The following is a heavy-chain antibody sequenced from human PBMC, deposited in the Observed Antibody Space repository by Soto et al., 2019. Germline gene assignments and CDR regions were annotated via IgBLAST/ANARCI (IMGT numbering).Heavy chain of an antibody. CDR3: AIDVGLQPPFDP. CDR1: GYTFTSYG. D-gene: IGHD4-4*01. CDR2: ISDYNGKT. J-gene: IGHJ5*02. V-gene: IGHV1-18*01. Sequence: QVQLVQSGAEVKKPGASVKVSCKASGYTFTSYGISWVRQAPGQGLEWMGWISDYNGKTNYAQKLQGRVTMTTDTSPSTAYMELRSRISDDTAVYYCAIDVGLQPPFDPWGQGTLVTVSS.